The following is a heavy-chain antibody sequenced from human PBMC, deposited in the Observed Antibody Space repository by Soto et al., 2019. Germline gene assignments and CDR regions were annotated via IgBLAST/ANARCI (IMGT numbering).Heavy chain of an antibody. D-gene: IGHD6-19*01. V-gene: IGHV2-5*01. CDR3: AHRPSGWYLFDY. J-gene: IGHJ4*02. Sequence: QITLKESGPTLVKPTQTLTLTCTFSGFSLTTPGAGVGWIRQPPGKALEWLALIYWNDDKRYSPSLKARLTITKDTSKNQVVLTMTNMDPVDTATYYCAHRPSGWYLFDYWGQGTLVTVSS. CDR2: IYWNDDK. CDR1: GFSLTTPGAG.